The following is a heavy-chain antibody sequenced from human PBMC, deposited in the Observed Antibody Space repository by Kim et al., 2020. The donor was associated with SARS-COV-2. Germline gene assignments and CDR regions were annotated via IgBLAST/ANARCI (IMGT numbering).Heavy chain of an antibody. CDR1: GFTFSSYA. D-gene: IGHD2-21*01. V-gene: IGHV3-30-3*01. Sequence: GGSLRLSCAASGFTFSSYAMHWVRQAPGKGLEWVAVISYDGSNKYYADSVKGRFTISRDNSKNTLYLQMNSLRAEDTAVYYCARDPSPSSYWPVDDAFDIWGQGTMVTVSS. CDR2: ISYDGSNK. J-gene: IGHJ3*02. CDR3: ARDPSPSSYWPVDDAFDI.